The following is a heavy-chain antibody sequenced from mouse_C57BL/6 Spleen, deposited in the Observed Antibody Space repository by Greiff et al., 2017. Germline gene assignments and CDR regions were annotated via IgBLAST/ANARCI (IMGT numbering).Heavy chain of an antibody. CDR3: ARWCYGSSYDWYFDV. Sequence: EVQLQESGPELVKPGASVKISCKASGYSFTGYYMNWVKQSPEKSLEWIGEINPSTGGTTYNQKFKAKATLTVDKSSSTAYMQLKRLTSEDSAVAYCARWCYGSSYDWYFDVWGTGTTVTVSS. V-gene: IGHV1-42*01. D-gene: IGHD1-1*01. CDR1: GYSFTGYY. CDR2: INPSTGGT. J-gene: IGHJ1*03.